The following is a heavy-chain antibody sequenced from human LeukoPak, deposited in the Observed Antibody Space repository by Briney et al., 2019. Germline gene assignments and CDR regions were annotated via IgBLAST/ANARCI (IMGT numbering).Heavy chain of an antibody. CDR3: AREPHYDILTGYYIPDAFDI. D-gene: IGHD3-9*01. Sequence: GGSLRLSCAASGFTFSSYGMHWVRQAPGKGLEWVAVISYDGSNKYYADSVKGRFTISRDNSKNTLYLQMNSLRAEDTAVYYCAREPHYDILTGYYIPDAFDIWGQGTMVTVSS. J-gene: IGHJ3*02. CDR1: GFTFSSYG. V-gene: IGHV3-30*03. CDR2: ISYDGSNK.